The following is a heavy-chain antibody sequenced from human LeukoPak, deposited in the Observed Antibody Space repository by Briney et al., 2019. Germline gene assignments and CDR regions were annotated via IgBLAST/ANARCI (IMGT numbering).Heavy chain of an antibody. V-gene: IGHV3-30*18. J-gene: IGHJ6*02. CDR1: GFTFSTYG. CDR2: ISYDGSNK. D-gene: IGHD1-26*01. Sequence: PGRSLRLSCAASGFTFSTYGMHWVRQAPGKGLEWVAVISYDGSNKYYADSVKGRFTISRDNSKNTLYLQMNSLRAEDTAVYYYVKVVSGSYCYYYYGVDVWGQGTTVTVSS. CDR3: VKVVSGSYCYYYYGVDV.